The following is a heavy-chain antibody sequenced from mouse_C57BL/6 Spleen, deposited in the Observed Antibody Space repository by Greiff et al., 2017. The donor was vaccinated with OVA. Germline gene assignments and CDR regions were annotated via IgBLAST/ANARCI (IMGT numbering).Heavy chain of an antibody. CDR2: IRSKSNNYAT. CDR1: GFSFNTYA. CDR3: VRHDAYDRYFDV. V-gene: IGHV10-1*01. Sequence: EVQLVESGGGLVQPKGSLKLSCAASGFSFNTYAMNWVRQAPGQGLEWVARIRSKSNNYATYYADSVKDRFTISRDDSESMLYLQMNNLKTEDTAMYYCVRHDAYDRYFDVWGTGTTVTVSS. J-gene: IGHJ1*03. D-gene: IGHD2-12*01.